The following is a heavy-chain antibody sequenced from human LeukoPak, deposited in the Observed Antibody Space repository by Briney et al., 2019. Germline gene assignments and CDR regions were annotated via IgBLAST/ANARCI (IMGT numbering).Heavy chain of an antibody. J-gene: IGHJ4*02. V-gene: IGHV4-34*01. D-gene: IGHD6-13*01. CDR3: AIELGYSSSWYGTFDY. CDR2: INHSGST. Sequence: KPSETLSLTCAVYGGSFSGYYWSWIRQPPGKGLEWIGEINHSGSTNYNPSLKSRVTISVDTSKNQFSLKLSSVTAADTAVYYCAIELGYSSSWYGTFDYWGQGTLVTVSS. CDR1: GGSFSGYY.